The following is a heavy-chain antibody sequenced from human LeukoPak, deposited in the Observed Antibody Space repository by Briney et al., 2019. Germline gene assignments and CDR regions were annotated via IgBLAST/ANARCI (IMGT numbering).Heavy chain of an antibody. CDR1: GYTFTNYD. CDR2: MSPNSGNT. D-gene: IGHD7-27*01. CDR3: ASNPPRTGDFNY. J-gene: IGHJ4*02. Sequence: ASVKLSCKTSGYTFTNYDINWVRQATGQGLEWMGWMSPNSGNTGYAQKFQGRVTMTRDTSINTAYMELNSLRSEDTAVYFCASNPPRTGDFNYWGQGALVTVSS. V-gene: IGHV1-8*01.